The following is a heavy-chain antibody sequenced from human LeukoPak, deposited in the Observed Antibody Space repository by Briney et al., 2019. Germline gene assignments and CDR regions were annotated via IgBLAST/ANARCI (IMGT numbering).Heavy chain of an antibody. CDR3: ATSYGGIHAEYFQH. CDR1: GYTFTSYD. CDR2: MNPNSGNT. J-gene: IGHJ1*01. V-gene: IGHV1-8*01. D-gene: IGHD4-23*01. Sequence: GASVKVSCKASGYTFTSYDINRVRQATGQGLEWMGWMNPNSGNTGYAQKFQGRVTMTRNTSISTAYMELSSLRSEDTAVYYCATSYGGIHAEYFQHWGQGTLVTVSS.